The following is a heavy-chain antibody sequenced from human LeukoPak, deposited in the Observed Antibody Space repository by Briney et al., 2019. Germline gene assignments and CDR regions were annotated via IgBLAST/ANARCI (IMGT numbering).Heavy chain of an antibody. J-gene: IGHJ4*02. D-gene: IGHD6-19*01. CDR1: GGSISSYY. CDR3: ARGIAVAGTSYFDY. CDR2: IYYSGST. Sequence: SETLSLTCTVSGGSISSYYWSWIRQPPGKGLEWIGYIYYSGSTNYNPSLKSRVTISVGTSKNQFSLKLSSVTAADTAVYYCARGIAVAGTSYFDYWGQGTLVIVSS. V-gene: IGHV4-59*01.